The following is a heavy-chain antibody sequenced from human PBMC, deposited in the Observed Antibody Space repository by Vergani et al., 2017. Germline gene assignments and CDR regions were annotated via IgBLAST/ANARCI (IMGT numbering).Heavy chain of an antibody. J-gene: IGHJ4*02. CDR2: IIPILGIA. Sequence: QVQLVQSGAEVKKPGASVKVSCKASGYTFTGYYMHWVRQAPGQGLEWMGRIIPILGIANYAQKFQGRVTITADKSTSTAYMELSSLRSEDTAVYYCARDQYYGSGSFDYWGQGTLVTVSS. CDR3: ARDQYYGSGSFDY. D-gene: IGHD3-10*01. V-gene: IGHV1-69*09. CDR1: GYTFTGYY.